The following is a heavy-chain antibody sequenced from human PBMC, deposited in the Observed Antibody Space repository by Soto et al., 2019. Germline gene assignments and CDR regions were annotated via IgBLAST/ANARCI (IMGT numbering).Heavy chain of an antibody. CDR3: ATDPNWGWAS. J-gene: IGHJ5*02. Sequence: GGSLRLSCAASGSTFSNIAMIWVRQAPGKGLEWVSSIGGSGGGITYADSMKGRFTISRDNSKNTLYLQINSLRAEDTAVYYCATDPNWGWASWGQGT. CDR1: GSTFSNIA. V-gene: IGHV3-23*01. CDR2: IGGSGGGI. D-gene: IGHD7-27*01.